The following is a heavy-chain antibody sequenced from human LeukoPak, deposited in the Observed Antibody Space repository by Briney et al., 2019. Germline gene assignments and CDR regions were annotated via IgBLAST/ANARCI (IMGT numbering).Heavy chain of an antibody. V-gene: IGHV3-49*04. CDR1: GFLFGDYA. CDR3: TRGPILLWIHNGMDV. J-gene: IGHJ6*02. CDR2: IRSKAYGGTT. D-gene: IGHD2/OR15-2a*01. Sequence: PGGPLTLSCFASGFLFGDYAMIWVRQPPGKEVEGVGFIRSKAYGGTTEYAASVEGRFTISRDDSRGIAYLQMNSLKTEDTAFYYCTRGPILLWIHNGMDVWGQGTTVTVSS.